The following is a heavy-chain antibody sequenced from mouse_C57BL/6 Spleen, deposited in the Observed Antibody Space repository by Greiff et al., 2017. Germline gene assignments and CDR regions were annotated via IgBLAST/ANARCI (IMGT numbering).Heavy chain of an antibody. CDR3: ARLLYYGSSPAWFAY. CDR1: GFTFSDYG. J-gene: IGHJ3*01. V-gene: IGHV5-17*01. CDR2: ISSGSSTI. Sequence: EVMLVESGGGLVKPGGSLKLSCAASGFTFSDYGMHWVRQAPEKGLEWVAYISSGSSTIYYADTVKGRFTISRDNAKNTLFLQMSSLMSEVTAMYYCARLLYYGSSPAWFAYGGQGTLVTVAA. D-gene: IGHD1-1*01.